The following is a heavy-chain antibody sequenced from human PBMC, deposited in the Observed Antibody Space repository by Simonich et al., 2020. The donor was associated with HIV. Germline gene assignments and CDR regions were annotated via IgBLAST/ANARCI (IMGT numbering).Heavy chain of an antibody. J-gene: IGHJ3*02. Sequence: QVQLVQSGAEVKKPGASVKVSCKASGGTSSSFAISWVRQAPGQGLEWMGGIIPILGIANYAQKFQGRVTITADKSTSTADMELSSLRSEDTAVYFCASLGAPHAFDIWGQGTMVTVSS. D-gene: IGHD3-16*01. CDR2: IIPILGIA. CDR3: ASLGAPHAFDI. V-gene: IGHV1-69*09. CDR1: GGTSSSFA.